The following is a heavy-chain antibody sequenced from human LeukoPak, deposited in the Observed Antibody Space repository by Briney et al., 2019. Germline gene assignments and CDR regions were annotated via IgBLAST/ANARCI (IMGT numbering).Heavy chain of an antibody. CDR3: AFPTVTTGFDAFDI. Sequence: PGGSLRLSCAASGFTFSSYWMHWVRQAPGKGLVWVSRINTDGSSTSYADSVKGRFTISRDNAKNTLYLQMNSLRAEDTAVYYCAFPTVTTGFDAFDIWGQGAMVTVSS. D-gene: IGHD4-11*01. V-gene: IGHV3-74*01. CDR1: GFTFSSYW. CDR2: INTDGSST. J-gene: IGHJ3*02.